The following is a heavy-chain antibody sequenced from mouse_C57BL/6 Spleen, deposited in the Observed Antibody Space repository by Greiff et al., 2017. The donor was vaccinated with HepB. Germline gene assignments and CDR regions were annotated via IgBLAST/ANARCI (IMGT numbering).Heavy chain of an antibody. D-gene: IGHD1-1*02. Sequence: EVQGVESGEGLVKPGGSLKLSCAASGFTFSSYAMSGVRQTPEKRLEWVAYISSGGDYIYNADTVKGRFTISRDNARNTLYLQMSSLKSEDTAMYYCTRDGGRGYFDVWGTGTTVTVSS. J-gene: IGHJ1*03. CDR1: GFTFSSYA. CDR2: ISSGGDYI. CDR3: TRDGGRGYFDV. V-gene: IGHV5-9-1*02.